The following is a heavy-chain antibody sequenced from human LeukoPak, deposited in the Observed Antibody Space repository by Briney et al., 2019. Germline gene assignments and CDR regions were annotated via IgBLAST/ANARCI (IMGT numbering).Heavy chain of an antibody. CDR3: ATDVTGTAPYDF. J-gene: IGHJ4*02. D-gene: IGHD1-1*01. Sequence: ASVKVPCKVSGYSLSELSIHWVRQAPGKGLEWMGGFDPEDDEAIYAQSLQGRVTMTEDTSTDTAYMELSGLTSDDAAVYYCATDVTGTAPYDFWGQGTLVTVS. CDR1: GYSLSELS. CDR2: FDPEDDEA. V-gene: IGHV1-24*01.